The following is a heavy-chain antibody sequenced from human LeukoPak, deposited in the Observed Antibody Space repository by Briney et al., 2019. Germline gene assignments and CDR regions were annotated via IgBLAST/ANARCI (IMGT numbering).Heavy chain of an antibody. CDR3: ARSYYYDSSGYYLGALACDY. CDR1: GHSISSGYY. D-gene: IGHD3-22*01. CDR2: IYHSGNT. J-gene: IGHJ4*02. V-gene: IGHV4-38-2*02. Sequence: SETLSLTCTVSGHSISSGYYWGWIRQPPGKGLEWIGSIYHSGNTYYNPSLKSRVTISVDTSKNQFSLKLSSVTAADTAVYYCARSYYYDSSGYYLGALACDYWGQGTLVTVSS.